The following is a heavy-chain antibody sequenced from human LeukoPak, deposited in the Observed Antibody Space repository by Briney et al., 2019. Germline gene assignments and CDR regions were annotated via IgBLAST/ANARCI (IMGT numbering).Heavy chain of an antibody. Sequence: GGSLRLSCAASGFTFTSYAMNWVRQAPGKGLEWVSTISGSGSSTYYADSVKGRFTISRDNSKNTLYLQMNSLRAEDTAVYYCARPRDLYSSSWYFSYWGQGTLVTVSS. D-gene: IGHD6-13*01. CDR2: ISGSGSST. V-gene: IGHV3-23*01. J-gene: IGHJ4*02. CDR3: ARPRDLYSSSWYFSY. CDR1: GFTFTSYA.